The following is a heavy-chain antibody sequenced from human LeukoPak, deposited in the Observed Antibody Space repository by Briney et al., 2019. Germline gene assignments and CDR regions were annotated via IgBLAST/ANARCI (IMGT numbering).Heavy chain of an antibody. J-gene: IGHJ6*02. CDR2: ISSRSSYI. CDR3: ARDARIFLNVLRFLEWLPRDYGMDV. Sequence: GGPLRLSCAASGFTFSDYSMNWVRQAPGKGLEWVSYISSRSSYIYYADSVKGRFTISRDNAKNSLYLQMNSLRAEDTAVYYCARDARIFLNVLRFLEWLPRDYGMDVWGQGTTVTVSS. D-gene: IGHD3-3*01. CDR1: GFTFSDYS. V-gene: IGHV3-21*05.